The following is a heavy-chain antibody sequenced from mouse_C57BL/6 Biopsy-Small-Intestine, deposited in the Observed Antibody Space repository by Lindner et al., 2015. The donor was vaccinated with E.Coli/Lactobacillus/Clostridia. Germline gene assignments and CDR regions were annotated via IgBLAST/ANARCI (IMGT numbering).Heavy chain of an antibody. D-gene: IGHD2-5*01. CDR3: ARLDYSNFYWYFDV. J-gene: IGHJ1*03. CDR1: GYTFTSYG. CDR2: IYPRSGNT. V-gene: IGHV1-81*01. Sequence: VQLQESGAELARPGASVKLSCKASGYTFTSYGISWVKQRTGQGLEWIGEIYPRSGNTYYNEKFKGKATLTADKSSSTAYMELRSLTSEDSAVYFCARLDYSNFYWYFDVWGTGTTVTVSS.